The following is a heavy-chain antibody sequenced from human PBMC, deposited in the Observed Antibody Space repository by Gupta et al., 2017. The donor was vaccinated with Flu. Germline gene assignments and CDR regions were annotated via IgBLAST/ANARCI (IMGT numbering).Heavy chain of an antibody. Sequence: EVQLLESGGGLVQPGGSLRLSCAASGFTFSRYAMSWVRQAPGQGLGWVSAISGSGGSTYYAGSLKGRFTISRDNSKNTLYLQMNSLRAEDTAVYYCAKSEMVYAIRYFDYWGQGTLVTVSS. D-gene: IGHD2-8*01. V-gene: IGHV3-23*01. CDR3: AKSEMVYAIRYFDY. CDR2: ISGSGGST. CDR1: GFTFSRYA. J-gene: IGHJ4*02.